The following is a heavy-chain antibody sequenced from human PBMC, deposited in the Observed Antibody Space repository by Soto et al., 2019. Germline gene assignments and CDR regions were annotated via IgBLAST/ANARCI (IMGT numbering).Heavy chain of an antibody. CDR2: IFHSGTA. J-gene: IGHJ3*02. CDR1: GGSISSSNW. V-gene: IGHV4-4*02. CDR3: ERPTGLVTGDAFDI. Sequence: QVQLHESGPGVVKPSGTLSLTCEVSGGSISSSNWWSWVRQTPGKGLEWIGEIFHSGTANYSPSLKSRVTMSVDKAKNLFSLKLTSVTAADTAMYYCERPTGLVTGDAFDIWGQGTLVTVS. D-gene: IGHD5-18*01.